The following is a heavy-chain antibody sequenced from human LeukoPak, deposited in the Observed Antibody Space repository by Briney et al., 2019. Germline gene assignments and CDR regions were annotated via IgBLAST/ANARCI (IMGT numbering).Heavy chain of an antibody. Sequence: GGSLRLSCVASGFTFNIYPMHWVRQAPGKGLEWVSTISTTSAFMYYADSVKGRFSISRDNAKDSLYLQMNSLRAEDTAVYYCTRDYWFDSWGQGTLVTVSS. CDR1: GFTFNIYP. CDR2: ISTTSAFM. V-gene: IGHV3-21*01. J-gene: IGHJ5*01. CDR3: TRDYWFDS.